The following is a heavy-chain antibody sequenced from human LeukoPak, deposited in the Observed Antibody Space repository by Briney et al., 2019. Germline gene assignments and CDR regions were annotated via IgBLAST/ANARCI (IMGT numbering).Heavy chain of an antibody. J-gene: IGHJ4*02. V-gene: IGHV3-74*01. CDR3: ARGPLGTGEIDY. CDR1: GFSFSNYW. CDR2: IISDTSST. Sequence: PGGSLRLSCEASGFSFSNYWMSWVRQAPGKGLVWVSRIISDTSSTLYAGSVKGRFTISRDNAKNTLYLQMNSLRAEDTAVYYCARGPLGTGEIDYWGQGTPVTVSS. D-gene: IGHD7-27*01.